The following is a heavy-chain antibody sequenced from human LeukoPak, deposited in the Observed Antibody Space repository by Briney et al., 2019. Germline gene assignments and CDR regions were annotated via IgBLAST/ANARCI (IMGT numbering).Heavy chain of an antibody. J-gene: IGHJ4*02. CDR1: GFTFSRYA. D-gene: IGHD2-21*01. CDR3: VVAYGGYDWEGGFDY. CDR2: ISTNGGST. V-gene: IGHV3-64*01. Sequence: PGWSLRLSCAACGFTFSRYALHWLRQAPAKELEYVSSISTNGGSTYYANSVKGRFTISRDNSKNTLFLQLGSLRAEDIAVYYCVVAYGGYDWEGGFDYWGQGTLVTVSS.